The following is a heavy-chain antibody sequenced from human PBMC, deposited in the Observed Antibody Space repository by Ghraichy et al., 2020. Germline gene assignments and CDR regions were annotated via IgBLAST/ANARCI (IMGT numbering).Heavy chain of an antibody. CDR1: GDSISSNSAA. Sequence: SQTLSLTCTISGDSISSNSAAWNWIRQSPSRGLEWLGRTYYRSKWYNDYAVSVKSRITINPDTSKNQFSLQLNSVTPEDTAVYYCAREGGDIVVVVAATYYFDYWGQGTLVTVSS. D-gene: IGHD2-15*01. V-gene: IGHV6-1*01. CDR2: TYYRSKWYN. CDR3: AREGGDIVVVVAATYYFDY. J-gene: IGHJ4*02.